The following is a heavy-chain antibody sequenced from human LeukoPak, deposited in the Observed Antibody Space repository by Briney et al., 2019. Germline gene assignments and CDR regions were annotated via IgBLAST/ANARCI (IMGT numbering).Heavy chain of an antibody. CDR3: AKDQIGSYNAFDI. CDR1: GFTFSSYA. V-gene: IGHV3-23*01. CDR2: ISGSGGST. Sequence: PGGSLRLSCAGSGFTFSSYAMSWVRQAPGKGLEWVSAISGSGGSTYYADSVKGRFTISRDNSKNTLYLQMNSLRSEDTAVYYCAKDQIGSYNAFDIWGQGTMVTVSS. D-gene: IGHD1-26*01. J-gene: IGHJ3*02.